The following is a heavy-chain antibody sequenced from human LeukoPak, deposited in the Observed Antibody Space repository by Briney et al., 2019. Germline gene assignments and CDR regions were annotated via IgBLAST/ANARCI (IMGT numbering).Heavy chain of an antibody. CDR3: ARGRGVDTISGNWFDP. CDR1: GGSFSGYY. Sequence: PSETLSLTCAVYGGSFSGYYWSWIRQPPGKGLEWIGEINHSGSTNYNPSLKSRVTISVDTSKNQFSLKLSSVTAADTAVYYCARGRGVDTISGNWFDPWGQGTLVSVFS. CDR2: INHSGST. J-gene: IGHJ5*02. V-gene: IGHV4-34*01. D-gene: IGHD3-3*01.